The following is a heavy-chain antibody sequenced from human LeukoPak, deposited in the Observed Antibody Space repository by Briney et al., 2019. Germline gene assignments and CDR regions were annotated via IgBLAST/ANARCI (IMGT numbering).Heavy chain of an antibody. CDR1: GGTFSSYA. Sequence: ASVKVSCKASGGTFSSYAISWVRQAPGQGLEWMGRIIPIFGTANYAQKFQGRVTITTDESTSTAYMELSSLRSEDTAVCYCAGNYCSGGSCYAGAFDIWGQGTMVTVSS. J-gene: IGHJ3*02. CDR3: AGNYCSGGSCYAGAFDI. V-gene: IGHV1-69*05. D-gene: IGHD2-15*01. CDR2: IIPIFGTA.